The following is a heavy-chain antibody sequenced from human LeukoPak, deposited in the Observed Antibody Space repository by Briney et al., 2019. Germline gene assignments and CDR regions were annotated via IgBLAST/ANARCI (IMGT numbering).Heavy chain of an antibody. D-gene: IGHD6-19*01. CDR3: AKGSSGWHPTGVFDY. CDR1: GFTFSSYS. CDR2: ISGSGGST. J-gene: IGHJ4*02. Sequence: PGGSLRLSCAASGFTFSSYSMNWVRQAPGKGLEWVSAISGSGGSTYYADSVKGRFTISRDNSKNTLYLQMNSLRAEDTAVYYCAKGSSGWHPTGVFDYWGQGTLVTVSS. V-gene: IGHV3-23*01.